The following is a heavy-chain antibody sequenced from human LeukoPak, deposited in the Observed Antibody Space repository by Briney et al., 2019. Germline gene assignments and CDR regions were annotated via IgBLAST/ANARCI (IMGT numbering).Heavy chain of an antibody. CDR2: ISYDGSNK. CDR1: GFTFSSYA. CDR3: AKGVYSSGWYGGNFDY. V-gene: IGHV3-30*04. J-gene: IGHJ4*02. D-gene: IGHD6-19*01. Sequence: GGSLRLSCAASGFTFSSYAMHWVRQAPGKGLEWVAVISYDGSNKYYADSVKGRFTISRDNSKNTLYLQMNSLRAEDMALYYCAKGVYSSGWYGGNFDYWGQGTLVTVSS.